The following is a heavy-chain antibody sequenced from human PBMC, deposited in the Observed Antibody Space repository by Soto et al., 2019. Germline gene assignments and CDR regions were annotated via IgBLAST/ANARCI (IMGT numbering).Heavy chain of an antibody. D-gene: IGHD4-17*01. CDR1: GGSISSYY. V-gene: IGHV4-59*01. CDR3: ARVGAIPGHYGMDV. Sequence: SETLSLTCTVSGGSISSYYWSWIRQPPGKGLEWIGYIYYSGSTNYNPSLKSRVTISVDTSKNQFSLKLSSVTAADTAVYYCARVGAIPGHYGMDVWGQGTTVTVSS. CDR2: IYYSGST. J-gene: IGHJ6*02.